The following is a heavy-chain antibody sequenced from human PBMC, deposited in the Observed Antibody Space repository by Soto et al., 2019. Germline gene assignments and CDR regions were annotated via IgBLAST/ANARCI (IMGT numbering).Heavy chain of an antibody. D-gene: IGHD4-17*01. Sequence: ASVKVSCKASGYTFTSYGISWVRQAPGQGLEWMVWISAYNGNTNYAQKLQGRVTMTTDTSTSTAYMELRSLRSDDTAVYYCARDGSDGDYTLNYYYYYGMDVWGQGTTVTVSS. CDR2: ISAYNGNT. J-gene: IGHJ6*02. V-gene: IGHV1-18*01. CDR3: ARDGSDGDYTLNYYYYYGMDV. CDR1: GYTFTSYG.